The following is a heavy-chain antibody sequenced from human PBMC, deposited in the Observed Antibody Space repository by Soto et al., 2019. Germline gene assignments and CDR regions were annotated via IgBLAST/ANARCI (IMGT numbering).Heavy chain of an antibody. J-gene: IGHJ6*02. CDR3: TTDCVCGSWYYYYGMDV. Sequence: PGGSLRLSCAASGFTFSNAWMNWVRQAPGKGLEWVGRIKSKTDGGTTDYAAPVKGRFTISRDDSKNTLYLQMNSLKTEDTAVYYCTTDCVCGSWYYYYGMDVWGQGTTVTVSS. V-gene: IGHV3-15*07. D-gene: IGHD6-13*01. CDR1: GFTFSNAW. CDR2: IKSKTDGGTT.